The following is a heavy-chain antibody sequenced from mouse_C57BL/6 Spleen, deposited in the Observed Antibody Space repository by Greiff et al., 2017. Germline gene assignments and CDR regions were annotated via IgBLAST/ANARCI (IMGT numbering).Heavy chain of an antibody. CDR3: TRVVVAPYFDD. CDR2: IRNKANNHAT. D-gene: IGHD1-1*01. V-gene: IGHV6-6*01. CDR1: GFTFSDAW. Sequence: EVKLVESGGGLVQPGGSMKLSCAASGFTFSDAWMDWVRQSPEKGLEWVAEIRNKANNHATYYAESVKGRFTISRDDSKCSVYLQMNSLRAEDTGIYYCTRVVVAPYFDDWGQGTTLTVSS. J-gene: IGHJ2*01.